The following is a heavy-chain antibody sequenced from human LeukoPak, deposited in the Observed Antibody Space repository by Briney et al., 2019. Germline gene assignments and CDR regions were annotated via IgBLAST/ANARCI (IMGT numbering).Heavy chain of an antibody. V-gene: IGHV4-34*01. CDR1: GGSFSGYY. CDR2: INHSGST. Sequence: SETLSLTCAVYGGSFSGYYWTWIRQPPGKGLEWIGEINHSGSTNYNPSLKSRVTISVDTSKNQFSLKLSSVTAADTAVYYCARHSSVAGKDNWFDPWGQGTLVTVSS. J-gene: IGHJ5*02. D-gene: IGHD4-23*01. CDR3: ARHSSVAGKDNWFDP.